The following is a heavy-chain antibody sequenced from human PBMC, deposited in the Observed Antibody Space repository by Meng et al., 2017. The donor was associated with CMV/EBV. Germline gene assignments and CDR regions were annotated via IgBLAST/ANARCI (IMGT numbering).Heavy chain of an antibody. CDR3: AEGRGGAGTSYFDS. CDR1: GFTFGDYG. D-gene: IGHD3-10*01. J-gene: IGHJ4*02. V-gene: IGHV3-23*05. Sequence: GGSLRLSCAASGFTFGDYGMSWVRQAPGKGLEWVSSINNRGSSTSYADSVKGRLTISRDNSNNTLYVQMNSLTVEDTAVYYCAEGRGGAGTSYFDSWGQGTLVTVSS. CDR2: INNRGSST.